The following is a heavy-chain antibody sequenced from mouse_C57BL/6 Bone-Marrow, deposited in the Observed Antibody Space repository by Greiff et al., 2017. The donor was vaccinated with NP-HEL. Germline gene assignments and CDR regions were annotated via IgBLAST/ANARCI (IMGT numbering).Heavy chain of an antibody. CDR3: ARYYYGSSSFDD. V-gene: IGHV1-72*01. Sequence: VQLKESGAELVKPGASVKLSCKASGYTFTSYLMHWVKQRPGRGLEWIGRIDPNSGGTKYNEKFKSKATLTVDKPSSTAYMQLNSLTSEDSAVYYCARYYYGSSSFDDWGQGTTLTVSS. D-gene: IGHD1-1*01. CDR1: GYTFTSYL. J-gene: IGHJ2*01. CDR2: IDPNSGGT.